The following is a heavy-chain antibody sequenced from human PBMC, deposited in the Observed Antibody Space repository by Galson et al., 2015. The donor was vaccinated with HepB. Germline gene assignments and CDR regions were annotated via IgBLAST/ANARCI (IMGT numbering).Heavy chain of an antibody. Sequence: SVKVSCKASGYTFTGYYMHWVRQAPGQGLEWMGRINPNSGGTNYAQKFQGRVTMTRDTSISTAYMELSRLRSDDTAVYYCARVGYYYDSSGYWFDPRGQGTLVTVSS. V-gene: IGHV1-2*06. CDR3: ARVGYYYDSSGYWFDP. CDR1: GYTFTGYY. D-gene: IGHD3-22*01. J-gene: IGHJ5*02. CDR2: INPNSGGT.